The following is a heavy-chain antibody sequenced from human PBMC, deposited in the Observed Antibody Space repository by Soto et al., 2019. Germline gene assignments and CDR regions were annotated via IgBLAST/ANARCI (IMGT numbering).Heavy chain of an antibody. CDR2: INPGGGST. D-gene: IGHD3-16*01. CDR3: ARVIITLGGGTREFGY. J-gene: IGHJ4*02. CDR1: GYTFTNYY. V-gene: IGHV1-46*03. Sequence: QVQLVQSGAEVKKPGASVKVSCKASGYTFTNYYIHWVRQAPGQGLEWMGIINPGGGSTTYAQKFRDRVTMTRDTSTSTVYMELSSLRSEDSAVYCCARVIITLGGGTREFGYWCQGTLITVSS.